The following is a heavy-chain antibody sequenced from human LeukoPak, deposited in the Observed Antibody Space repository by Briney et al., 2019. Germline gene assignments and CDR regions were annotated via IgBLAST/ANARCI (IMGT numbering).Heavy chain of an antibody. D-gene: IGHD6-19*01. Sequence: GASVKVSCKASGYTFTNNDINWVRQATGQGLEWMGWVSPDSGDTGYAPNFRGRVTTTTDTSINTAYMELTSLTSEDTAIYYCTRGRAAGDWGQGTLVTVSS. V-gene: IGHV1-8*01. CDR3: TRGRAAGD. CDR1: GYTFTNND. CDR2: VSPDSGDT. J-gene: IGHJ4*02.